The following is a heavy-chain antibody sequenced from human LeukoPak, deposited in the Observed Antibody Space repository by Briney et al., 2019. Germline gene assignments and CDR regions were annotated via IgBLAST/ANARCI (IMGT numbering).Heavy chain of an antibody. CDR2: ISGSGVTT. Sequence: GGSLSLFCAASGFVFDTYAMNWVRQARGKGLEWVSLISGSGVTTDYSDSVKGRFTISRDNSKNTLYLQMNTLRADDTAVYWCAKDLFGDWTALHVWGRGTVVTVSS. V-gene: IGHV3-23*01. CDR1: GFVFDTYA. J-gene: IGHJ3*01. CDR3: AKDLFGDWTALHV. D-gene: IGHD3-10*02.